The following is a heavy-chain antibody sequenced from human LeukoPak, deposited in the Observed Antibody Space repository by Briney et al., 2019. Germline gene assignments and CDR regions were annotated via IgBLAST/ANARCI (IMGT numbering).Heavy chain of an antibody. CDR3: ARVNYYGSGGYYWWFDP. CDR2: INHSGST. V-gene: IGHV4-34*01. Sequence: SETLSLTCAVYVGSFSGYYWSWIRQPPGKGLEWIGEINHSGSTNYNPSLKSRVTTSVDPSKNQVPLKLTSVTAADTAVYYCARVNYYGSGGYYWWFDPWGQGTLVTVSS. CDR1: VGSFSGYY. D-gene: IGHD3-22*01. J-gene: IGHJ5*02.